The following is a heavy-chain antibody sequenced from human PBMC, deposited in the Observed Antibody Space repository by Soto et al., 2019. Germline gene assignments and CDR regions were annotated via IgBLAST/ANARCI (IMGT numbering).Heavy chain of an antibody. Sequence: ESGGGLVQPGGSLKLSCAASGFTFSGSAMHWVRQASGKGLEWVGRIRSKANSYATAYAASVKGRFTISRDDSKNTAYLQMNSLKTEDTAVYYCTRRSLVGGYYFDYWGQGTLVTVSS. CDR2: IRSKANSYAT. D-gene: IGHD2-15*01. V-gene: IGHV3-73*01. CDR3: TRRSLVGGYYFDY. J-gene: IGHJ4*02. CDR1: GFTFSGSA.